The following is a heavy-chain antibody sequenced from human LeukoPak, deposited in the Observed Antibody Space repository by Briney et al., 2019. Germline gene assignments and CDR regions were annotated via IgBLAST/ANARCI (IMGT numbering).Heavy chain of an antibody. V-gene: IGHV3-43D*04. CDR2: ISWDGGST. CDR1: GFTFDDYA. D-gene: IGHD6-19*01. J-gene: IGHJ4*02. CDR3: AKDIVGGGWTPGY. Sequence: GGSPRLSCAASGFTFDDYAMHWVRQAPGKGLEWVSLISWDGGSTYYADSVKGRFTTSRDNSKNSLYLQMNSLRAEDTALYYCAKDIVGGGWTPGYWGQGTLVTVSS.